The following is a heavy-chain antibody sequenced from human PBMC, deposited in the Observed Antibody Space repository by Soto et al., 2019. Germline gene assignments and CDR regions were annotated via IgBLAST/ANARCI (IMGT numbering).Heavy chain of an antibody. J-gene: IGHJ4*02. CDR3: ASENCTATSCYGVDY. D-gene: IGHD2-2*01. CDR2: ISGYNGDT. Sequence: QVQLVQSGAEVKMPGASVKVSCKAPGDTFNTFGISWVRQAPGQGLERMGWISGYNGDTKYAQKFQGRVMMTADTSPTTAYMELGSLNSDDTALYYCASENCTATSCYGVDYWGQGTLVTVSS. V-gene: IGHV1-18*01. CDR1: GDTFNTFG.